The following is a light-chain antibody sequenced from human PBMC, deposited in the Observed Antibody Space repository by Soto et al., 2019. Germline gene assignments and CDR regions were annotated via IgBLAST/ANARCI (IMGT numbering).Light chain of an antibody. Sequence: DIQMTQSPSTLSGSVGDIVTITCRASQTISSWLAWYQQKPGKAPKLLMYDASSLQSGVPSRFSGSGSGTEFTLTITSLHPDDFATYYCQQYISYSALEFGQGTKVDIK. CDR1: QTISSW. CDR3: QQYISYSALE. J-gene: IGKJ1*01. V-gene: IGKV1-5*01. CDR2: DAS.